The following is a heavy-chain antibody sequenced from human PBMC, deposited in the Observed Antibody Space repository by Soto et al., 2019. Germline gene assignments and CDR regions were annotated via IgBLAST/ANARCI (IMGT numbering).Heavy chain of an antibody. CDR3: ASTLYGDNVDY. V-gene: IGHV1-8*02. CDR2: VNPNSGNT. Sequence: QVQLVQSGAEVKKPGASVKVSCKASGYTLTSYDINWVRQATGQGLEWMGWVNPNSGNTGYAQKFQVRVTMTRNTSISTAYMELSSLISEDTAVYYCASTLYGDNVDYWGQGTLVTVSS. CDR1: GYTLTSYD. J-gene: IGHJ4*02. D-gene: IGHD4-17*01.